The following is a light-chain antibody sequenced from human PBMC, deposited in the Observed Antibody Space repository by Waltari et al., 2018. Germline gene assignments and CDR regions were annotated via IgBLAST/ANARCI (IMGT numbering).Light chain of an antibody. CDR2: DAS. CDR3: QQRSKWPLT. CDR1: QSITTY. V-gene: IGKV3-11*01. J-gene: IGKJ4*01. Sequence: DIVLTQSPATLSLSPGERATLSCRASQSITTYLAWYQLKPGQAPRLLIYDASNRATGIPARFSGGWSGTDFTLTISNLEPEDSAVYYCQQRSKWPLTFGGGTKVEIK.